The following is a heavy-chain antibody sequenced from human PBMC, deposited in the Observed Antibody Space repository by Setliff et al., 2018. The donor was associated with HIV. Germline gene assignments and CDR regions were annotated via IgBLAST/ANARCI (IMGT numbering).Heavy chain of an antibody. CDR3: ARGSSSTNYYYYGLDV. Sequence: PGESLKISCKGYGYSFTNYWIGWVRQMPGKGLEWMGIIYPGDSDTRYSPSFQGQVTISADKSISTAYLQWSSLKASDTAMYYCARGSSSTNYYYYGLDVWGQGTTVTVSS. J-gene: IGHJ6*02. V-gene: IGHV5-51*01. CDR2: IYPGDSDT. CDR1: GYSFTNYW. D-gene: IGHD6-6*01.